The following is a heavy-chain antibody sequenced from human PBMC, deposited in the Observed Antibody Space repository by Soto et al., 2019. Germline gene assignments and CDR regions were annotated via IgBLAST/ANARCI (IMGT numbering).Heavy chain of an antibody. D-gene: IGHD3-10*01. V-gene: IGHV3-9*01. CDR2: ISWNSGTI. CDR3: AKYESGEFGELFG. J-gene: IGHJ4*02. Sequence: EVQLVESGGGLVQPGRSLRLSCAASGFTFDDYAMHWVRQAPGKGLEWVSGISWNSGTIDYADSVKGRFTISRDNAKNSMYLQMNSLRAEDTALYYCAKYESGEFGELFGWGQGTLVTVSS. CDR1: GFTFDDYA.